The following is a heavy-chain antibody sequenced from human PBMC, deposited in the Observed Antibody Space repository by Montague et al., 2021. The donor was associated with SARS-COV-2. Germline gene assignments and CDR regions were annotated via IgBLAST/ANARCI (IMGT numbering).Heavy chain of an antibody. CDR2: IYYSGST. Sequence: SETLSLTCTVSGGSISSGSYYWGWIRQPPGKGLEWIGSIYYSGSTYYNPSLKSRVTISVDTSKYHFSLKLSSVTAADTAVYYCARQVGATLRHAFDIWGQGKMVAVSS. CDR1: GGSISSGSYY. J-gene: IGHJ3*02. V-gene: IGHV4-39*01. CDR3: ARQVGATLRHAFDI. D-gene: IGHD1-26*01.